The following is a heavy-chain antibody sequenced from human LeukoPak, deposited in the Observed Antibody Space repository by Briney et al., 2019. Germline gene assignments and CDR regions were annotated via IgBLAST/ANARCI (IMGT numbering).Heavy chain of an antibody. D-gene: IGHD6-19*01. Sequence: SVKVSCKASGGTFSSYAISWVRQAPGQGLEWMGGIIPIFGTANYAQKFQGRVTITADESTSTAYMGLSSLRSEDTAVYYCAIRRVSSGWYNYYGMDVWGQGTTVTVSS. V-gene: IGHV1-69*13. CDR1: GGTFSSYA. CDR3: AIRRVSSGWYNYYGMDV. J-gene: IGHJ6*02. CDR2: IIPIFGTA.